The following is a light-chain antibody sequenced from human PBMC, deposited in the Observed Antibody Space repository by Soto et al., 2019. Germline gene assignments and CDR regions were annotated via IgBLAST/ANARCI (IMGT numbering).Light chain of an antibody. CDR1: TSDVGSSNL. Sequence: QSALTQPASVSGSPGQSITISCTGTTSDVGSSNLVSWYQQHPGKAPKLMIYEGSRRPSGVSGRFSGSMSGNTASLTISGLQAEDEADYYCCSFARSTTSDVFGTGTKLTVL. CDR3: CSFARSTTSDV. CDR2: EGS. V-gene: IGLV2-23*01. J-gene: IGLJ1*01.